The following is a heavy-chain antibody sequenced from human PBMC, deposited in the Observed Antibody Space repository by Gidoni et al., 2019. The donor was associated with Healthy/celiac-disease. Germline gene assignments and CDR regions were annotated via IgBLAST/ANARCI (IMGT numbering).Heavy chain of an antibody. Sequence: EVQLVESGGGLVQPGGSLRLSCAASGFTFSRYEMNWVRQAPGKGLEWVSYISSSGSTIYYADSVKGRFTIPRDNAKNSLYLQMNSLRAEDTAVYYCAREATRTYCGGDCYPYYYYYYGMDVWGQGTTVTVSS. V-gene: IGHV3-48*03. CDR2: ISSSGSTI. CDR1: GFTFSRYE. CDR3: AREATRTYCGGDCYPYYYYYYGMDV. D-gene: IGHD2-21*02. J-gene: IGHJ6*02.